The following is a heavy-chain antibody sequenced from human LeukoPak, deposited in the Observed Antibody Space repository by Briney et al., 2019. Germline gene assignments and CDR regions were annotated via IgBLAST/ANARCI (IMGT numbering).Heavy chain of an antibody. CDR2: MNPNSGNT. V-gene: IGHV1-8*01. D-gene: IGHD6-19*01. J-gene: IGHJ3*02. CDR1: GYTFTSYD. CDR3: ARGRFSSGWLPGAFDI. Sequence: ASVKVSCKASGYTFTSYDINWVRQAPGQGLEWMGWMNPNSGNTGYAQKFQGRVTMTRNTSISTAYMELSSLRSEDTAVYYCARGRFSSGWLPGAFDIWGQGTMVTVSS.